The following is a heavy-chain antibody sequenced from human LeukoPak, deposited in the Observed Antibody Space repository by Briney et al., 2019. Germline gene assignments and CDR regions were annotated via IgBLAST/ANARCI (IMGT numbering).Heavy chain of an antibody. D-gene: IGHD3-22*01. Sequence: SVKVSCKASGGTFSSYAISWVRQAPGQGLEWMGGIIPIFGTANYAQKFQGRVTITTDESTSTAYMELSSLRSEDTAVFYCARAYYDASGPYHYWGQGTLVTVSS. J-gene: IGHJ4*02. CDR2: IIPIFGTA. V-gene: IGHV1-69*05. CDR1: GGTFSSYA. CDR3: ARAYYDASGPYHY.